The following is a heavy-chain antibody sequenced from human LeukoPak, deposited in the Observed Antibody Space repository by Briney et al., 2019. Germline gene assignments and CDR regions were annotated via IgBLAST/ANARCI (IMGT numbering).Heavy chain of an antibody. J-gene: IGHJ4*02. V-gene: IGHV1-2*04. CDR2: INPNSGGT. CDR1: GYTFTGYY. CDR3: ARAAVAGTWFDY. D-gene: IGHD6-19*01. Sequence: ASVKVSCKASGYTFTGYYMHWARQAPGQGLEWMGWINPNSGGTNYAQKFQGWVTMTRDTSISTAYMELSRLRSDDTAVYYCARAAVAGTWFDYWGQGTLVTVSS.